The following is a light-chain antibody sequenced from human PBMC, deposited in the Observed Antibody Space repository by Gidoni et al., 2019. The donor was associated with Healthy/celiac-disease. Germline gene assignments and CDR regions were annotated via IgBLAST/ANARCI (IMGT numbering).Light chain of an antibody. V-gene: IGLV2-8*01. Sequence: QSALTQPPSASVSPGQSVTISCTGTSADLDYYNSVSWYQQHPGKAPKLVIYDVNKRPSGVPDRFSGSKSGNTASLTVSGLQAEDEAEYYCSSYAGGNNFVFGSGTKVTVL. J-gene: IGLJ1*01. CDR1: SADLDYYNS. CDR2: DVN. CDR3: SSYAGGNNFV.